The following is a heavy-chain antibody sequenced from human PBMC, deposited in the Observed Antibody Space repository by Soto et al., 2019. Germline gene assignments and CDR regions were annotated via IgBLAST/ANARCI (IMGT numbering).Heavy chain of an antibody. J-gene: IGHJ3*02. V-gene: IGHV3-21*01. Sequence: GGSLRLSCAASGFTFSSYSMNWVRQAPGKGLEWVSSISSSSSYIYYADSVKGRFTISRDNAKNSLYLQMNSLRAEDTAVYYCASNLLWYDAFDIWGQGTMVTVSS. CDR1: GFTFSSYS. CDR2: ISSSSSYI. CDR3: ASNLLWYDAFDI. D-gene: IGHD3-10*01.